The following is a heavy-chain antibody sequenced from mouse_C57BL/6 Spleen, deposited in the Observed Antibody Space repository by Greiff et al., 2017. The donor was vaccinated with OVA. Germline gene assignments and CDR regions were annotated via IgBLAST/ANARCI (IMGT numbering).Heavy chain of an antibody. Sequence: VQLQQSGPELVKPGDSVKISRKASGYSFTGYFMNWVMQSHGKSLEWIGRINPYNGDTFYNQKFKGKATLTVDKSSSTAHMELRSLTSEDSAVYYCARRGGYDAMDYWGQGTSVTVSS. V-gene: IGHV1-20*01. CDR2: INPYNGDT. CDR1: GYSFTGYF. J-gene: IGHJ4*01. CDR3: ARRGGYDAMDY.